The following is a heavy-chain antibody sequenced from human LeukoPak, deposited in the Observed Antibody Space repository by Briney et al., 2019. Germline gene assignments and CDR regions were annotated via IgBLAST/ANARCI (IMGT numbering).Heavy chain of an antibody. CDR2: ISAYNGNT. CDR3: ARDRSVVVPAHYYYYGMDV. Sequence: GASVKVSCKASGYAFTSYGISWVRQAPGQGLEWMGWISAYNGNTNYAQKLQGRVTMTTDTSTSTDYMELRSLRSDDTAVYYYARDRSVVVPAHYYYYGMDVWGKGTTVTVSS. CDR1: GYAFTSYG. J-gene: IGHJ6*04. V-gene: IGHV1-18*04. D-gene: IGHD2-2*01.